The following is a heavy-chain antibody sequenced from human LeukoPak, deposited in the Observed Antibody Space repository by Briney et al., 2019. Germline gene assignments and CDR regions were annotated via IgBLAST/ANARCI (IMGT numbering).Heavy chain of an antibody. J-gene: IGHJ4*02. D-gene: IGHD3-10*01. CDR1: GFTFSSYG. CDR3: ANVPGVLDSGY. CDR2: ISYDGSNK. V-gene: IGHV3-30*18. Sequence: GRSLRLSCAASGFTFSSYGMHWVRQAPGKGLEWVAVISYDGSNKYYADSVKGRFTISRDNSKNTLYLQMNSLRAEDTAVYYCANVPGVLDSGYWGQGTLVTVSS.